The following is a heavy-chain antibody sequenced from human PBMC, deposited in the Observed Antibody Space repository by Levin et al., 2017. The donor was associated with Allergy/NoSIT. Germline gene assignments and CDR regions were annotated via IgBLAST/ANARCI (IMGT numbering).Heavy chain of an antibody. D-gene: IGHD1-1*01. CDR2: IYPGDSDT. J-gene: IGHJ6*03. CDR3: ARRGTRDYYYYMDV. V-gene: IGHV5-51*01. CDR1: GSSFTSYW. Sequence: GGSLRLSCQGSGSSFTSYWIGWVRQMPGKGLEWMGIIYPGDSDTRYSPSFQGQVTISADKSISTAYLQWSSLKASDTAIYYCARRGTRDYYYYMDVWGQGTLVTVSS.